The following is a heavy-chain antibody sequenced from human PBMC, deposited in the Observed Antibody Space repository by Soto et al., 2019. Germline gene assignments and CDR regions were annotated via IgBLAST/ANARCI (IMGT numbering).Heavy chain of an antibody. Sequence: GGSLRLSCTASGFTFGDYAMSWVRQAPGKGLEWVGFIRSKAAGGTAEYAASVKGRFTISRDDSKGIAYLQMNSLRTEDTAVYYCTRDQPITPWGQGTMVTV. CDR3: TRDQPITP. CDR2: IRSKAAGGTA. D-gene: IGHD3-10*01. CDR1: GFTFGDYA. V-gene: IGHV3-49*04. J-gene: IGHJ3*01.